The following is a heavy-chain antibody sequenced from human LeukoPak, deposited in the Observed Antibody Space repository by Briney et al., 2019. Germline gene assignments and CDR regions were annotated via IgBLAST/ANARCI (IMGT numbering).Heavy chain of an antibody. CDR3: AREWGLKSSGYYYAY. CDR2: ITPIFGTA. V-gene: IGHV1-69*13. CDR1: GGTFSRFT. Sequence: ASVKVSCKASGGTFSRFTISWVRQAPGQGFEWMGGITPIFGTANFAQKFQGRVSITADESTSTAFMELSSLRSEDTAVYYCAREWGLKSSGYYYAYWGQGTLVTVSS. J-gene: IGHJ4*02. D-gene: IGHD3-22*01.